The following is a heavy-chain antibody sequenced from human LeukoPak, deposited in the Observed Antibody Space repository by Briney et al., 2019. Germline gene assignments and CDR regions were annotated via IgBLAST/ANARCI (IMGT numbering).Heavy chain of an antibody. CDR3: ARETTIPPYYFDY. CDR1: GYTFTTYD. Sequence: GASVKVSCKASGYTFTTYDINWVRQATGQGLEWMGWTNPNSGNTGYAQKFQGRVTMTRDTSISTAYMELSSLRSEDTAVYYCARETTIPPYYFDYWGLGPPVIVSS. CDR2: TNPNSGNT. J-gene: IGHJ4*02. V-gene: IGHV1-8*01. D-gene: IGHD3-9*01.